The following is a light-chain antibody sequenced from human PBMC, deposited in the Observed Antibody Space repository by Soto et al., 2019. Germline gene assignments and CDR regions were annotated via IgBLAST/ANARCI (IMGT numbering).Light chain of an antibody. CDR2: GAS. J-gene: IGKJ1*01. CDR3: QQYASSPWT. V-gene: IGKV3-20*01. CDR1: QSVSSTY. Sequence: EIVLTQSPGTLSLSPGERATLSCRASQSVSSTYLAWYQQKPGQAPRLLIYGASNRATGIPDRFSGSGSGTDFTLTISRLQPEDFVVYYCQQYASSPWTFGQGTQVEIK.